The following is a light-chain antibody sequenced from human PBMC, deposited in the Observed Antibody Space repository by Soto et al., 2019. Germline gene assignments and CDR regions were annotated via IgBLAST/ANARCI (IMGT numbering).Light chain of an antibody. Sequence: MPQSPTPLSVSAGERSTLSCRASQTVSSFLAWYQQKPGQAPRLLIYDASNRATGIPARFSGSGSGTDFTLTISSLEPEDFAVYYCQQPWGTFGGGTKVDI. CDR1: QTVSSF. CDR3: QQPWGT. V-gene: IGKV3-11*01. CDR2: DAS. J-gene: IGKJ4*01.